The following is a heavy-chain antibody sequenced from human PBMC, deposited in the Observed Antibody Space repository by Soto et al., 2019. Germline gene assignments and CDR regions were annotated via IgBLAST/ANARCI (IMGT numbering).Heavy chain of an antibody. CDR3: AKDGGGCIVVVTALTSGWYFDY. Sequence: GGSLRLSCAASGFTFSSFAMSWVRQAPGKGLEWVSAISGSGGSTYYADTVKGRVTISRDNSKYTLYLQMNSLRAEDTAVYYCAKDGGGCIVVVTALTSGWYFDYWGQGTLVTVSS. J-gene: IGHJ4*02. CDR1: GFTFSSFA. CDR2: ISGSGGST. D-gene: IGHD2-21*02. V-gene: IGHV3-23*01.